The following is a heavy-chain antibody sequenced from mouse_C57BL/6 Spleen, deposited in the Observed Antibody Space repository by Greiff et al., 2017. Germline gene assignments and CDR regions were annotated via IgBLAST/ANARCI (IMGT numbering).Heavy chain of an antibody. CDR1: GFTFSDYG. CDR2: ISSGSSTI. V-gene: IGHV5-17*01. Sequence: EVMLVESGGGLVKPGGSLKLSCAASGFTFSDYGMHWVRQAPEKGLEWVAYISSGSSTIYYADTVKGRFTISRDNAKNTLFLQMTSLRSEDTAMYYCALDGTGAMDYWGQGTSVTVSS. J-gene: IGHJ4*01. CDR3: ALDGTGAMDY. D-gene: IGHD2-3*01.